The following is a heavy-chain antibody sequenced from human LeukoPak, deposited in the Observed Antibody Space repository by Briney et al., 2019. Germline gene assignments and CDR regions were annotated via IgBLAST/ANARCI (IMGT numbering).Heavy chain of an antibody. Sequence: PGGSLRLSCAASGPTFSSYWMHWVRQAPGKGLVWVSRINSDGSTTNYADSVKGRFTISRDNAKNTMYLQMNSLRAEDTAVYYCVSRYCTITNCYKASGTGSFDIWGQGTMVSVSS. J-gene: IGHJ3*02. V-gene: IGHV3-74*01. D-gene: IGHD2-2*02. CDR3: VSRYCTITNCYKASGTGSFDI. CDR2: INSDGSTT. CDR1: GPTFSSYW.